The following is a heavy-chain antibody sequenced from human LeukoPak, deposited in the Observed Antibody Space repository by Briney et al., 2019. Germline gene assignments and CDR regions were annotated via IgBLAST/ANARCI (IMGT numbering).Heavy chain of an antibody. CDR2: IRSKPYGGAT. CDR1: GFTFGDYA. CDR3: TRDIDADYVDY. V-gene: IGHV3-49*04. D-gene: IGHD2-15*01. J-gene: IGHJ4*02. Sequence: GGSLRLSCTTSGFTFGDYAMSWVRQAPGKGLEWVGFIRSKPYGGATEYAPSVKGRFTISRDDSKNIAYLQMNSLKTEDTAMYYCTRDIDADYVDYWGQGDLVTVSS.